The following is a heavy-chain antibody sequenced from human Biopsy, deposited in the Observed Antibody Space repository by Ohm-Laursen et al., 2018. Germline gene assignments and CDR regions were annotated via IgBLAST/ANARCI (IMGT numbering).Heavy chain of an antibody. V-gene: IGHV4-34*01. D-gene: IGHD1-26*01. Sequence: SETLSLTCEVSGESFSDYYWSWIRQSPGKGLEWIGEINHRGRSSYSPSLQSRVTLSVDASKNQFSLNMKSVTAADTAVYFCAREGGGLLPIRLTDFWGPGMMVTVSS. J-gene: IGHJ4*02. CDR2: INHRGRS. CDR3: AREGGGLLPIRLTDF. CDR1: GESFSDYY.